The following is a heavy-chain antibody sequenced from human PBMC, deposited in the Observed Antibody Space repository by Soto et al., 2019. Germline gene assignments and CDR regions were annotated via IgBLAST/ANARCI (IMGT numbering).Heavy chain of an antibody. Sequence: ASVKVSCKASGYTFTSYGISWVRQAPGQGLEGMGWISAYNGNTNYAQKLQGRVTMTTDTSTSTAYMELRSLRSDDTAVYYCARVRLGYCTNGVCPDAFDIWGQGTMVTVSS. D-gene: IGHD2-8*01. CDR3: ARVRLGYCTNGVCPDAFDI. J-gene: IGHJ3*02. V-gene: IGHV1-18*01. CDR2: ISAYNGNT. CDR1: GYTFTSYG.